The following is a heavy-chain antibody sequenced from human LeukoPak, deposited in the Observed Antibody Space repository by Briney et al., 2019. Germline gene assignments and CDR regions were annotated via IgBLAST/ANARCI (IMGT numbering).Heavy chain of an antibody. Sequence: GESLKISCKGSGYSFTSYWIGWVRQMPGKGLEWMGIIYPGDSETRYSPSFQGQVTISADKSISTAYLQWSSLKASDTAMYYCARQYYDSSGYYYYYGMDVWGQGTTVTVSS. CDR1: GYSFTSYW. CDR2: IYPGDSET. D-gene: IGHD3-22*01. CDR3: ARQYYDSSGYYYYYGMDV. J-gene: IGHJ6*02. V-gene: IGHV5-51*01.